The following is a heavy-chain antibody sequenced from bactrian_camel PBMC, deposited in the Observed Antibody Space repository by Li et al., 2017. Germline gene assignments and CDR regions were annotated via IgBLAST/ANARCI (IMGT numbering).Heavy chain of an antibody. Sequence: VQLVESGGGLVQPGGSLKLSCVASGFTFSSYAMSWVRQAPGKGLEWVSAINSGGETTYYADSVKGRFTISRDNAENTLYLQLNSLKTEDTAMYYCARWDDVLPYGGGRWFAYWGQGTQVTVS. V-gene: IGHV3S31*01. J-gene: IGHJ4*01. CDR1: GFTFSSYA. CDR3: ARWDDVLPYGGGRWFAY. CDR2: INSGGETT. D-gene: IGHD7*01.